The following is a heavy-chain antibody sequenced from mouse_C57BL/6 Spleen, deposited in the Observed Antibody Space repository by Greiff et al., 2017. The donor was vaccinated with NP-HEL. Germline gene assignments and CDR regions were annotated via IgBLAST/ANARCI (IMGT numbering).Heavy chain of an antibody. V-gene: IGHV1-15*01. J-gene: IGHJ4*01. CDR1: GYTFTDYE. CDR2: IDPETGGT. CDR3: TRGDPLLMDY. Sequence: QVQLQQSGAELVRPGASVTLSCKASGYTFTDYEMHWVKQTPVHGLEWIGAIDPETGGTAYNQKFKGKALLTADKSSSTAYMELRSLTSEDSAVYYCTRGDPLLMDYWGQGTSVTGSS.